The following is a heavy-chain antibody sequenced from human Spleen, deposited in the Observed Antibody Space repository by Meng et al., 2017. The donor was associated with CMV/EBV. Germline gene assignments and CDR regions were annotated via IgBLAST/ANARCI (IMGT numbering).Heavy chain of an antibody. CDR1: GYTFTSYY. Sequence: ASVKVSCKASGYTFTSYYIHWVRQAPGQGLEWMGIINPVSGVTTYAQKFQGRVTMARDTSTTTVYMEMSSLRSDDTAVYYCASEQLVGGHGGKPWGQGTLVTVSS. V-gene: IGHV1-46*01. CDR3: ASEQLVGGHGGKP. J-gene: IGHJ5*02. CDR2: INPVSGVT. D-gene: IGHD6-6*01.